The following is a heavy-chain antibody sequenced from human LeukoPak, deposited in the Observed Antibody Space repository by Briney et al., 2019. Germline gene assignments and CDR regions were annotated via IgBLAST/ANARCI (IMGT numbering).Heavy chain of an antibody. CDR3: ARVLYDFWSGYYTGLGH. Sequence: ASVKVSCKASGYTFTGYYMHWVRQAPGQGLEWMGRINPNSGGTNYAQKFQGRVTMTRDTSTSTAYMELSRLRSDDTAVYYCARVLYDFWSGYYTGLGHWGRGTLVTVSS. CDR2: INPNSGGT. CDR1: GYTFTGYY. J-gene: IGHJ4*02. D-gene: IGHD3-3*01. V-gene: IGHV1-2*06.